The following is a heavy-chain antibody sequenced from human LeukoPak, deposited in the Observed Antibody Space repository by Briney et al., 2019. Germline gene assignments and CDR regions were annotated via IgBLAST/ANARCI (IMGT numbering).Heavy chain of an antibody. CDR1: GGTFSSYS. V-gene: IGHV1-69*13. CDR2: IIPIVGTA. Sequence: GASVKVACKASGGTFSSYSISWVRQAPGQGREWMGGIIPIVGTANYAQKFQGRVTITADESTRTAYMELRSLRYQDTGVYYCARDRGIAAAGQERYGMDVWGQGTPVTASS. CDR3: ARDRGIAAAGQERYGMDV. J-gene: IGHJ6*02. D-gene: IGHD6-13*01.